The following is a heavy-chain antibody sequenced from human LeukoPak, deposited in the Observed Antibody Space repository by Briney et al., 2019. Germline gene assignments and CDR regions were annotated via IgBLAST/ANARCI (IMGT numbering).Heavy chain of an antibody. V-gene: IGHV3-30*02. D-gene: IGHD3-16*01. CDR3: ANSPRGGNY. J-gene: IGHJ4*02. CDR1: GFTFSSYG. Sequence: GGSLRLSCAASGFTFSSYGMHWVRQAPGKGLEWVAIIRYDGNNKYYADSVKGRFTISRDNSKNTLYLQMNSLRAEDTAVYYCANSPRGGNYWGQGTLVTVSS. CDR2: IRYDGNNK.